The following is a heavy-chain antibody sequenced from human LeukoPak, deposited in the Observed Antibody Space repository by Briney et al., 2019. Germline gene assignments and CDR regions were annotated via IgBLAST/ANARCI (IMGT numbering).Heavy chain of an antibody. D-gene: IGHD4-17*01. J-gene: IGHJ4*02. CDR2: ISSSGSTI. CDR3: ARVDFYGDYADY. Sequence: GGPLRLSCAASGFTFSSYEMNWVRQAPGKGLEWVSYISSSGSTIYYADSVKGRFTISRDNAKNSLYLQMNSLRAEDTAVYYCARVDFYGDYADYWGQGTLVTVSS. V-gene: IGHV3-48*03. CDR1: GFTFSSYE.